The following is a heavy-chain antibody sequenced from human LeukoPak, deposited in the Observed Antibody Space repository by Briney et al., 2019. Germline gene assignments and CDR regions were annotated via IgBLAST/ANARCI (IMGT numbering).Heavy chain of an antibody. J-gene: IGHJ4*02. Sequence: PGGSLRLSCAVSGFTFNTYAMSWVRRAPGKGPEWVSAIASDGTTYYTDSVKGRSTIARDNSRNTVYLQMNNLRADDTAVYYCTKEKGPPYFDYWGQGTLVTV. CDR1: GFTFNTYA. V-gene: IGHV3-23*01. CDR2: IASDGTT. CDR3: TKEKGPPYFDY.